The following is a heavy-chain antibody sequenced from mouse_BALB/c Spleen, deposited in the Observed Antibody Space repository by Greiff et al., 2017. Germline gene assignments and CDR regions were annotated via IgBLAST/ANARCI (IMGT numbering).Heavy chain of an antibody. CDR1: GFTFTDYY. CDR2: IRNKANGYTT. CDR3: ARSSYGNYWYFDV. D-gene: IGHD2-10*01. J-gene: IGHJ1*01. V-gene: IGHV7-3*02. Sequence: EVKLVESGGGLVQPGGSLRLSCATSGFTFTDYYMSWVRQPPGKALEWLGFIRNKANGYTTEYSASVKGRFTISRDNSQSILYLQMNTLRAVDSATYYCARSSYGNYWYFDVWGAGTTVTVSS.